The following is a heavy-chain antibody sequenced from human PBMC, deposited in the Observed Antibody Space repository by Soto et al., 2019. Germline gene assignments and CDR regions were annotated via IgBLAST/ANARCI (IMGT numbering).Heavy chain of an antibody. D-gene: IGHD6-25*01. CDR3: ARDRRYSSGNY. Sequence: GGSLRLSCAASGFTFSSYEMNWVRQAPGKGLEWVSYISSSVSTIYYADSVKGRFTISRDNAKNSLYLQMNSLRAEDTAVYYCARDRRYSSGNYWGQGTLVTVSS. J-gene: IGHJ4*02. V-gene: IGHV3-48*03. CDR1: GFTFSSYE. CDR2: ISSSVSTI.